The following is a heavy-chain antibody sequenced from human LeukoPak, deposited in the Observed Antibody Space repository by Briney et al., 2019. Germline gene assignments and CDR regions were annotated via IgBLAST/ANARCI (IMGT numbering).Heavy chain of an antibody. Sequence: PSVTLSLTCTVSGGSISSYYWSWIRQPPGKGLEWIGYIYYSGSTNYNPSLKSRVTISVDTSKNQFSLKLSSVTAADTAVYYCASVNGIAAAGTRAFDIWGQGTMVTVSS. CDR1: GGSISSYY. J-gene: IGHJ3*02. V-gene: IGHV4-59*08. D-gene: IGHD6-13*01. CDR2: IYYSGST. CDR3: ASVNGIAAAGTRAFDI.